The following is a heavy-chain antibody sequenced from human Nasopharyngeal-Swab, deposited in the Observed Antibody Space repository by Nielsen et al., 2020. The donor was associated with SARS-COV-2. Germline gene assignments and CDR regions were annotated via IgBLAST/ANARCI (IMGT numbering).Heavy chain of an antibody. CDR2: IWHDGSHE. J-gene: IGHJ5*02. D-gene: IGHD3-10*01. V-gene: IGHV3-33*01. CDR3: ARNAGSGTRQSWFDP. Sequence: WIREGPGKGLEWVANIWHDGSHENYVDSVKGRFTISRDNSKKTLYLQMNSLRAEDTATYYCARNAGSGTRQSWFDPWGQGTLGTVSS.